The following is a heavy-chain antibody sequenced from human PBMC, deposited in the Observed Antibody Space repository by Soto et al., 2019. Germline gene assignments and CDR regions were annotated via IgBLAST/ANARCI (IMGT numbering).Heavy chain of an antibody. Sequence: GGSLRLSCSGSGFTFDNYAMNWVRQAPGKGLEWVGLIRNKTYGRTTEYAASVKGRFTISRDDSSGIAYLQMNSLETEDSAGYFCARAESPAVAYFFDSWGQGTLVTVSS. V-gene: IGHV3-49*04. D-gene: IGHD2-15*01. CDR3: ARAESPAVAYFFDS. J-gene: IGHJ4*02. CDR1: GFTFDNYA. CDR2: IRNKTYGRTT.